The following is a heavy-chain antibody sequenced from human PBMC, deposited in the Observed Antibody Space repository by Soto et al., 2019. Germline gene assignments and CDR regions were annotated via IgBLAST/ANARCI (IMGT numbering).Heavy chain of an antibody. CDR3: AKSYDSSGYWDY. Sequence: EVQLLESGGGLIQPGGSLRLSCAASGFTFSSYAMSWVRQAPGKGLEWVSAISGSGGSTYYADSVKGRFTISRDNSKNTLYLQMNSLRAEDTAVYYCAKSYDSSGYWDYWGQGTLVTVSS. V-gene: IGHV3-23*01. CDR2: ISGSGGST. CDR1: GFTFSSYA. J-gene: IGHJ4*02. D-gene: IGHD3-22*01.